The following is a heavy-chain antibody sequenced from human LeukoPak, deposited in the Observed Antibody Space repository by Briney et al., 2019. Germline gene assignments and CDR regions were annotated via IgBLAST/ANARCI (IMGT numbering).Heavy chain of an antibody. V-gene: IGHV3-30*03. J-gene: IGHJ3*01. D-gene: IGHD2-15*01. CDR1: GFTFGTLG. Sequence: PGRSLRLSCAAFGFTFGTLGMHWVRQAPGKGLEWVAVVSNDGNDEYDADSVKGRFTISRDTSKNMLYLQMNSLRTDDTAMYYCARTEYCIRGSCYGLAFDVWGQGTMVTVSS. CDR2: VSNDGNDE. CDR3: ARTEYCIRGSCYGLAFDV.